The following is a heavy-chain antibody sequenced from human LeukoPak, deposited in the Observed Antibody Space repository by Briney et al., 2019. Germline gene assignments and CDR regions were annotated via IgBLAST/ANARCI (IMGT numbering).Heavy chain of an antibody. CDR1: GFSLSTSGVG. J-gene: IGHJ5*02. Sequence: SGPTLVKPTQTLTLTCTFSGFSLSTSGVGVGWIRQPPGKALEWLALIYWDDDKRYSPSLNSRLTITRDTSKNQVVLTMTNMDPVDTATYYCAQRYTSGGGFDPWGQGTLVTVSS. V-gene: IGHV2-5*02. CDR3: AQRYTSGGGFDP. CDR2: IYWDDDK. D-gene: IGHD6-19*01.